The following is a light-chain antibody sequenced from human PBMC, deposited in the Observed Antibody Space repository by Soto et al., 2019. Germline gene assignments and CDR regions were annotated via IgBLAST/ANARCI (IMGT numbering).Light chain of an antibody. CDR2: GAY. V-gene: IGKV3-20*01. CDR3: QQYGSSPPT. CDR1: QSVSSRY. J-gene: IGKJ1*01. Sequence: EIVLTQSPGTLSSSPGERATLSCRARQSVSSRYLAWYQQQPGQAPRLLIYGAYNRAAGIPDRSSASGSGTDFILTISMLEPGDFAEYSGQQYGSSPPTFGQGTKVEV.